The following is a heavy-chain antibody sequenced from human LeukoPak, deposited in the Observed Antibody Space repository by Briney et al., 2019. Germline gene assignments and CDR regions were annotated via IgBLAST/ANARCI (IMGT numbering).Heavy chain of an antibody. CDR1: GHTFIRYD. CDR2: MNPNSGNT. Sequence: GASVKVSCKASGHTFIRYDINCVRQATGQGLEWMGWMNPNSGNTGYAQKFQGRVAITADKSTSTAYMELSSLRSEDTAVYYCASGYSYGYDDYFDYWGQGTLVTVSS. V-gene: IGHV1-8*03. CDR3: ASGYSYGYDDYFDY. D-gene: IGHD5-18*01. J-gene: IGHJ4*02.